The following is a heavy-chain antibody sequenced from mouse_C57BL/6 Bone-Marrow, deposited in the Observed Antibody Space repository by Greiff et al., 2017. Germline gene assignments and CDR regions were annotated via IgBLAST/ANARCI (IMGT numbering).Heavy chain of an antibody. CDR3: ARTPYYSNYVDY. D-gene: IGHD2-5*01. V-gene: IGHV1-64*01. CDR2: IHPNSGST. CDR1: GYTFTSYW. Sequence: QVQLQQPGAELVKPGASVKLSCKASGYTFTSYWMHWVKQRPGQGLEWIGMIHPNSGSTNYNEKFKSKATLTVDKSSSTAYMQLSTLSSEDSAVYYCARTPYYSNYVDYWGQGTTLTASS. J-gene: IGHJ2*01.